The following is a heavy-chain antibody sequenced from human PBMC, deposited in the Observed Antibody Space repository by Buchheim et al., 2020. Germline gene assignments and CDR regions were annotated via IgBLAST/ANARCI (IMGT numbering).Heavy chain of an antibody. V-gene: IGHV4-39*07. CDR1: GGSIGSSSYY. CDR3: ARDTYAYAWFFY. D-gene: IGHD2-2*01. J-gene: IGHJ4*02. CDR2: ISHSGNT. Sequence: QLQLQESGPGLVKPSETLSLTCTVFGGSIGSSSYYWGWVRQPPGKGLEWIGSISHSGNTYYNPSLKSRVTISVEPSKTQLSLRMGSVTAADTAVYYCARDTYAYAWFFYWGQGTL.